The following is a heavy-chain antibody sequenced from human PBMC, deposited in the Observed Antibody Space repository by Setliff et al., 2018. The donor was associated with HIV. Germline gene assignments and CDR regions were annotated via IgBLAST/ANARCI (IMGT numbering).Heavy chain of an antibody. CDR2: INRDGGEK. CDR3: AREKRQIWSTGYSPFDS. Sequence: PGGSLRLSCAASGFTFSTDWMNWVRQAPGKGLEWLANINRDGGEKYYVDSVKGRFTISRDNAKNSLYLQMNSLRAEDTAVYYCAREKRQIWSTGYSPFDSWGQGTQVTVSS. D-gene: IGHD3-9*01. J-gene: IGHJ4*02. CDR1: GFTFSTDW. V-gene: IGHV3-7*05.